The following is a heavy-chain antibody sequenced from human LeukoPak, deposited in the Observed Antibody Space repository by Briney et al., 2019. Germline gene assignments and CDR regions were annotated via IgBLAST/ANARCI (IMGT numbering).Heavy chain of an antibody. CDR1: GGSISSYY. Sequence: SETLSLTCTVSGGSISSYYWSWIRQPPGKGLEWIGYIYYSGSTNYNPSLKSRVTISVDTSKNQFSLKLSSVTAADTAVYYCAGGITIFGVVIRNWFDPWGQGTLVTVSS. D-gene: IGHD3-3*01. CDR2: IYYSGST. V-gene: IGHV4-59*01. CDR3: AGGITIFGVVIRNWFDP. J-gene: IGHJ5*02.